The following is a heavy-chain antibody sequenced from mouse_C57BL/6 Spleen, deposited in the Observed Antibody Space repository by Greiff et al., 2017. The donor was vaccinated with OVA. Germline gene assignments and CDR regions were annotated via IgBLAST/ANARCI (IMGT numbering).Heavy chain of an antibody. Sequence: VKLVESGPGLVAPSQSLSITCTVSGFSLTSYAISWVRQPPGKGLEWLGVIWTGGGTNYNSALKSRLSISKDNSKSQVFLKMNSLQTDDTARYYCARAFYYGSSPGYFDVWGTGTTVTVSS. J-gene: IGHJ1*03. D-gene: IGHD1-1*01. V-gene: IGHV2-9-1*01. CDR3: ARAFYYGSSPGYFDV. CDR2: IWTGGGT. CDR1: GFSLTSYA.